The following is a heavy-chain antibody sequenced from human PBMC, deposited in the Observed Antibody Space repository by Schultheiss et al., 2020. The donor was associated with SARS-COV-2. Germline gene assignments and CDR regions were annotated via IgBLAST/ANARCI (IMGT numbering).Heavy chain of an antibody. V-gene: IGHV3-7*03. J-gene: IGHJ4*02. D-gene: IGHD2-2*02. Sequence: GGSLRLSCAASGFTFSSYAMSWVRQAPGKGLEWVANIKQDGSEKYYVDSVKGRFTISRDNSKNTLYLQMNSLRAEDTAVYYCARYGLYKGFDYWGQGTLVTVSS. CDR3: ARYGLYKGFDY. CDR1: GFTFSSYA. CDR2: IKQDGSEK.